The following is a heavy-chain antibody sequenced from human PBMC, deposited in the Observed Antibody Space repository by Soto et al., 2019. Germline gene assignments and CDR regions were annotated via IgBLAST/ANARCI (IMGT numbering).Heavy chain of an antibody. CDR1: GFTFKIYA. J-gene: IGHJ6*02. CDR3: AREDDYNYAYINYGLDV. Sequence: QPQLVESGGGVVQPGRSLRLSCAASGFTFKIYALHWVRQAPGKGLEGVAVISFDGNKKYYSDSVKGRFTISRDNFKNTLYVQMNNLSFEDAALYFCAREDDYNYAYINYGLDVWGQGTTVTVSS. D-gene: IGHD5-12*01. V-gene: IGHV3-30-3*01. CDR2: ISFDGNKK.